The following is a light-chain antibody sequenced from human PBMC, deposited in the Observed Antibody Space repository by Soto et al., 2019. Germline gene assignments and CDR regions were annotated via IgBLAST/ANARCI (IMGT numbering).Light chain of an antibody. J-gene: IGLJ1*01. CDR2: DNN. V-gene: IGLV1-40*03. CDR1: SSSLGAGHA. CDR3: QSYDNSPSTYV. Sequence: QTVVTQPPSVSGAPGQRVTISCTGSSSSLGAGHAVHWYQQLPGKAPKLLIFDNNHRPSGVPERFAGSKSGASASLAITGLQPEDEGDFYCQSYDNSPSTYVFGTGTKLTVL.